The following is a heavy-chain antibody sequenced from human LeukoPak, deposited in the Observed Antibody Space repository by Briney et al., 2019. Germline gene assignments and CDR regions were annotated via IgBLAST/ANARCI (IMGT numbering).Heavy chain of an antibody. Sequence: SQTLSLTCTVSGGSISSGDYYWSWIRQPPGKGLEWIGYIYYSGSTYYNPSLKSRVTISVDTSKSQFSLKLSSVTAADTAVYYCARVPADILTGYYFDYWGQGTLVTVSS. CDR1: GGSISSGDYY. CDR2: IYYSGST. J-gene: IGHJ4*02. D-gene: IGHD3-9*01. CDR3: ARVPADILTGYYFDY. V-gene: IGHV4-30-4*01.